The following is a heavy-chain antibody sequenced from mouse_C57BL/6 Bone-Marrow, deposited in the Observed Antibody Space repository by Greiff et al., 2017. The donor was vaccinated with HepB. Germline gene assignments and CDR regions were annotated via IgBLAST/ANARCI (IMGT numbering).Heavy chain of an antibody. Sequence: VQLQQSVAELVRPGASVKLSCTASGFNIKNTYIHWVKQRPEQGLEWIGRIDPANGNTKYAPKFQGKATITADTSSNTAYLQLSSLTSEDTAIYYCATTVVGYWGQGTTLTVSS. V-gene: IGHV14-3*01. CDR1: GFNIKNTY. J-gene: IGHJ2*01. CDR2: IDPANGNT. D-gene: IGHD1-1*01. CDR3: ATTVVGY.